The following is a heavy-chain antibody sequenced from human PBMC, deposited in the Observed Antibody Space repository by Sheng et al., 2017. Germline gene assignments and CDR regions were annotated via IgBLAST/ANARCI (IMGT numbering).Heavy chain of an antibody. V-gene: IGHV3-33*01. J-gene: IGHJ6*02. Sequence: QVQLVESGGGVVQPGRSLRLSCAASGFTFGSYGMHCVRQAPGKGLEWVAVIWYDGSNKYYADSVKGRFTISRDNSKNTLYLQMNSLRAEDTAVYYCARVRIAFSNHNGMDVWGQGTTVTVSS. CDR2: IWYDGSNK. CDR1: GFTFGSYG. CDR3: ARVRIAFSNHNGMDV. D-gene: IGHD4-4*01.